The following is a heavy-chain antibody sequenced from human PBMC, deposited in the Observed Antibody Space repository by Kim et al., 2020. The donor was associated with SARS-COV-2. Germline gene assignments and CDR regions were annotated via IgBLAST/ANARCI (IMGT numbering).Heavy chain of an antibody. CDR3: AKETEGDAFDI. CDR2: I. Sequence: IFYVDSVRGRFTISGDNAKNSLYLQMNSLRAEDTAVYSCAKETEGDAFDIWGQGTMVTVSS. V-gene: IGHV3-21*06. J-gene: IGHJ3*02.